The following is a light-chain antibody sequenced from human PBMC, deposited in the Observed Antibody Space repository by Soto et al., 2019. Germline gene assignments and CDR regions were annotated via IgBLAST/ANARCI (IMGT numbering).Light chain of an antibody. Sequence: DLQMTQSPSSLSASVGDRLTITCRASQTISTYLNWYRQKPGKAPEVLIYAASSLQSGVPSRFSGSGSGTDFTLTISSLQPEDFGTYYCQQSFITPWTFGQGTKVEIK. CDR2: AAS. CDR1: QTISTY. V-gene: IGKV1-39*01. CDR3: QQSFITPWT. J-gene: IGKJ1*01.